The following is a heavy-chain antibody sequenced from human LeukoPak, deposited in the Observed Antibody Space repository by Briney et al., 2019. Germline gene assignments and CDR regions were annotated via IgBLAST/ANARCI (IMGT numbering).Heavy chain of an antibody. CDR2: ISSNGGST. CDR1: GFTFSSYA. Sequence: GGSLRLSCAASGFTFSSYAMHWVRQAPGKGLEYVSAISSNGGSTYYANSVKGRFTISRDNSKNTLYLQMGSLRAEDMAVYYCARNPESNVYWGQGTLVTVSS. J-gene: IGHJ4*02. D-gene: IGHD1-14*01. V-gene: IGHV3-64*01. CDR3: ARNPESNVY.